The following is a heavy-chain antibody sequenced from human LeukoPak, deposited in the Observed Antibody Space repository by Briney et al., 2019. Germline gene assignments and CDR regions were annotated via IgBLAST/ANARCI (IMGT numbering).Heavy chain of an antibody. CDR3: AREGGYYDLLTGYPYNYYGLDV. CDR2: IYTTGST. D-gene: IGHD3-9*01. Sequence: SETLSLTCTVSGDSISSYYWSWIRQPAGGGLEWIGRIYTTGSTNYNPSLNSRVTMSLDMSKNQFSLNLTSVTAADTAVYYCAREGGYYDLLTGYPYNYYGLDVWGPGTTVTVSS. CDR1: GDSISSYY. J-gene: IGHJ6*02. V-gene: IGHV4-4*07.